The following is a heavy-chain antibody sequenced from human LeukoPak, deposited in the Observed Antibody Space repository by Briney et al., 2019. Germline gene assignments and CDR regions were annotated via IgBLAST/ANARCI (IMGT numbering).Heavy chain of an antibody. CDR1: GFTFSSYS. CDR2: ISSSSSTI. D-gene: IGHD1-1*01. J-gene: IGHJ6*02. V-gene: IGHV3-48*01. CDR3: AKDKATTGSYGLDV. Sequence: PGGSLRLSCAASGFTFSSYSMNWVRQAPGKGLEWVSYISSSSSTIYYADSVKGRFTISRDNAKNSLYLQMNSLRAEDTAVYYCAKDKATTGSYGLDVWGQGTTVTVSS.